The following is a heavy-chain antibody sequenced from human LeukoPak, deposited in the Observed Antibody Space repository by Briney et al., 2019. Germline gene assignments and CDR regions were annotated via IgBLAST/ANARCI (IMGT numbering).Heavy chain of an antibody. V-gene: IGHV3-72*01. J-gene: IGHJ6*03. D-gene: IGHD3-3*01. Sequence: GGSLRLSCAASGFTFSNAWMSWVRQAPGKGLEWVGRTRNKANSYTTEYAASVKGRFTISRDDSKNSLYLQMNSLKTEDTAVYYCAREGYYDFWSGYLPGYYYYYMDVWGKGTTVTVSS. CDR2: TRNKANSYTT. CDR3: AREGYYDFWSGYLPGYYYYYMDV. CDR1: GFTFSNAW.